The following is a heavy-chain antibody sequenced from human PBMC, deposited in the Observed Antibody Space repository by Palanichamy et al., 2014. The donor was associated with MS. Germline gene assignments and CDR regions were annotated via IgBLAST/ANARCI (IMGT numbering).Heavy chain of an antibody. Sequence: SLTCAVSGDSVSSNAAAWNWFRQSPSRGLEWLGRTYYRSKWYSDYAVFVESRITVSPDTSKNQFSLQLNSVTPEDTAIYYCARVGDTGWYLDYWGQGTLVTVSS. D-gene: IGHD2-21*02. CDR2: TYYRSKWYS. CDR1: GDSVSSNAAA. CDR3: ARVGDTGWYLDY. J-gene: IGHJ4*02. V-gene: IGHV6-1*01.